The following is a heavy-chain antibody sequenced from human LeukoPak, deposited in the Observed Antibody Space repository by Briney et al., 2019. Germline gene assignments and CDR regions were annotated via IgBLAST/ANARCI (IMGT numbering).Heavy chain of an antibody. CDR1: GGSISSGDYY. J-gene: IGHJ5*02. CDR3: ARDMGYDFWSGSAWFDP. Sequence: SQTLSLTCTVSGGSISSGDYYWSWIRQPPGKGLEWIGFIYYSGSTYYNPSLKSRVTISVDTSKNQFSLKLSSVTAADTAVYSCARDMGYDFWSGSAWFDPWGQGTLVTVSS. V-gene: IGHV4-30-4*08. CDR2: IYYSGST. D-gene: IGHD3-3*01.